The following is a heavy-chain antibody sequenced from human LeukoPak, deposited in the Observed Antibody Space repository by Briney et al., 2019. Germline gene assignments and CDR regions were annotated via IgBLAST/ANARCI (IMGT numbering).Heavy chain of an antibody. CDR3: AKRRGLELLYYYYMDV. J-gene: IGHJ6*03. D-gene: IGHD1-7*01. CDR1: GFTFNSYA. V-gene: IGHV3-23*01. CDR2: ISGSGGST. Sequence: GGSLRLSCAASGFTFNSYAMSWVRQAPGKGLEWVSAISGSGGSTYYADSVKGRFTISKDNSKNTLYLQMNSLRAEDTAVYYCAKRRGLELLYYYYMDVWGRGTTVTVSS.